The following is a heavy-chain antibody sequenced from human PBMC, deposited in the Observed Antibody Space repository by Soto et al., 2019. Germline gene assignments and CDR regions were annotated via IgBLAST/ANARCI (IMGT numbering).Heavy chain of an antibody. D-gene: IGHD3-22*01. CDR1: GFTFSSYG. J-gene: IGHJ6*03. Sequence: VQLVESGGGVVQPGRSLRLSCAASGFTFSSYGMHWVRQAPGKGLEWVTIIWYDGSNKYYADSVKGRFTISRDNSKNTLYLQMNSLRAEDTAVYYCARGQGYYYYYMDVWGKGTTVTVSS. CDR2: IWYDGSNK. CDR3: ARGQGYYYYYMDV. V-gene: IGHV3-33*01.